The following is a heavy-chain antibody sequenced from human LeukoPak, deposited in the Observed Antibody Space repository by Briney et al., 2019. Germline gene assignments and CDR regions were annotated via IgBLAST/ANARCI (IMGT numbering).Heavy chain of an antibody. J-gene: IGHJ4*02. Sequence: GGSLRLSCTASEFTFNDYAMSWVRQSPGMRLEWISTLSGSGGSSYYANSVRGRFTISRDNSKNTLFLQMHNLRAEDTAVYYCAKDPHVGTSGYYQYYFDYWGQGTLVTVSS. CDR2: LSGSGGSS. CDR1: EFTFNDYA. D-gene: IGHD3-3*01. V-gene: IGHV3-23*01. CDR3: AKDPHVGTSGYYQYYFDY.